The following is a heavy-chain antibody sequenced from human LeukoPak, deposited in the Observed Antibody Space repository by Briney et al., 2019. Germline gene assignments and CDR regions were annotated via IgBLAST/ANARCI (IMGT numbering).Heavy chain of an antibody. CDR3: AKNRWAARIIIDAFDI. D-gene: IGHD6-6*01. CDR1: GFTFTSCA. CDR2: ISGNGGST. J-gene: IGHJ3*02. V-gene: IGHV3-23*01. Sequence: GGSLRLSCAASGFTFTSCAMSWVRQAPGKGLEWVSSISGNGGSTYYAVSVQGRFTISRDNSKNTLYLQMNSLKVEDTAVYYCAKNRWAARIIIDAFDIWGQGTMVTVSS.